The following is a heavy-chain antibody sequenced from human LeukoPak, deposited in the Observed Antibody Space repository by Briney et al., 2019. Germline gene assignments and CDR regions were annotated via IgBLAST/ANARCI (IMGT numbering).Heavy chain of an antibody. V-gene: IGHV3-7*01. CDR2: IKQDGSEK. Sequence: GGSLRLSCAASEFTFSSYWMSWVRQAPGKGLEWVANIKQDGSEKYYVDSVKGRFTISRDNAKNSLYLQMNSLRAEDTAVYYCAREKLLWFGELYSDSWFDPWGQGTLVTVSS. CDR1: EFTFSSYW. D-gene: IGHD3-10*01. J-gene: IGHJ5*02. CDR3: AREKLLWFGELYSDSWFDP.